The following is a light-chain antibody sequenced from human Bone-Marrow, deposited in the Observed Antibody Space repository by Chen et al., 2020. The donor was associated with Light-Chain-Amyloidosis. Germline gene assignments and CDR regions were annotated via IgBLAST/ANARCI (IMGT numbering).Light chain of an antibody. CDR3: QVWDRSSDRPV. V-gene: IGLV3-21*02. Sequence: SYVLTQPSSVSVAPGQTATIDCGGNNIGSTIVHWYQQTPGQAPLLVVYDDSDRPSGIPERLSGSNSGNTATLTISRVEAGDEADYYCQVWDRSSDRPVFGGGTKLTVL. CDR1: NIGSTI. CDR2: DDS. J-gene: IGLJ3*02.